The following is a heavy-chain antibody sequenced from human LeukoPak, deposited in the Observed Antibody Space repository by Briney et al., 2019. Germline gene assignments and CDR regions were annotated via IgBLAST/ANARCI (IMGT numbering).Heavy chain of an antibody. V-gene: IGHV4-61*01. CDR1: GGSINRGTFF. CDR3: ARSPSGYRFDS. D-gene: IGHD3-22*01. CDR2: ISNSGST. Sequence: SETLSLTCAVSGGSINRGTFFWTWIRRPPEKGLEWIGYISNSGSTNYHPSLKSRVTISSDTSKTQFTLKLTSVTAAGTAVYYCARSPSGYRFDSWGQGTLVTVSS. J-gene: IGHJ4*02.